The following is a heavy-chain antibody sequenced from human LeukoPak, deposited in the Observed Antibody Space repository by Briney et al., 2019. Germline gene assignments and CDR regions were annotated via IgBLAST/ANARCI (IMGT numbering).Heavy chain of an antibody. CDR1: GFTFSSYG. V-gene: IGHV3-33*01. Sequence: GGSLRLSCAASGFTFSSYGMHWVRQAPGKGLEWVAVIWYDGSNKYYADSVKGRFTISRDNSKNTLYLQMNSLRAEDTAVYYCASHPADTAMVHWGQGTLVTVSS. CDR2: IWYDGSNK. CDR3: ASHPADTAMVH. D-gene: IGHD5-18*01. J-gene: IGHJ4*02.